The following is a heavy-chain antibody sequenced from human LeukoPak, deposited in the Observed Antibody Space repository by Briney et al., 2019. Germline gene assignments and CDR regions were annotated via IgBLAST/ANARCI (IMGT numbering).Heavy chain of an antibody. J-gene: IGHJ5*02. CDR2: ISGSGGST. CDR1: GFTFSSYA. CDR3: ARDRIAAAATTWWFDP. Sequence: GGSLRLSCAASGFTFSSYAMSWVRQAPGKGLEWVSAISGSGGSTYYADSVKGRFTISRGNSKNTLYLQMNSLRAEDTAVYYCARDRIAAAATTWWFDPWGQGTLVTVSS. D-gene: IGHD6-13*01. V-gene: IGHV3-23*01.